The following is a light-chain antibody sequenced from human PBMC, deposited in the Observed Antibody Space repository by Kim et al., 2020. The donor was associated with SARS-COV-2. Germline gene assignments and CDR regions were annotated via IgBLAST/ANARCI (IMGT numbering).Light chain of an antibody. CDR1: QSLVYSDGNTY. Sequence: DVVLTQSPLSLPVTLGQPASISCTSSQSLVYSDGNTYLNWFQQRPGQSPRRLVYKVSKCDSGVPDRFSGSGSGTDFTLNISRVEADDVGVYYCMQGTHWPYTFGQGPSWRSN. V-gene: IGKV2D-30*01. CDR2: KVS. J-gene: IGKJ2*01. CDR3: MQGTHWPYT.